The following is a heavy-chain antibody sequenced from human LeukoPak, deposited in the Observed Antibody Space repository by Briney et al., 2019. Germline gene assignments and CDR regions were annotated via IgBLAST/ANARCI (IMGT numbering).Heavy chain of an antibody. Sequence: ASVKVSCKASGYTFTSYGISWVRQAPGQGLEWMGWISAYNGNTNYAQKLQGRVTMTTDTSTSTASMELRSLRSDDTAVYYCARENYDILTGYYYFDYWGQGTLVTVSS. CDR2: ISAYNGNT. D-gene: IGHD3-9*01. J-gene: IGHJ4*02. V-gene: IGHV1-18*01. CDR3: ARENYDILTGYYYFDY. CDR1: GYTFTSYG.